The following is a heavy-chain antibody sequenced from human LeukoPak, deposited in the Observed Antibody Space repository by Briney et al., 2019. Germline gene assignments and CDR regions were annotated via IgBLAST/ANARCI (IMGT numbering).Heavy chain of an antibody. CDR2: ISSSSSYI. V-gene: IGHV3-21*05. J-gene: IGHJ5*02. CDR1: GFTFSSYG. CDR3: ARGGRAAYYWFDP. Sequence: GGSLRLSCAASGFTFSSYGINWVRQAPGKGLEWLSYISSSSSYIYYADSVKGRFTISRDNAKNSLYLQMNSLRAEDTAVYYCARGGRAAYYWFDPWGQGTLVTVSS. D-gene: IGHD3-16*01.